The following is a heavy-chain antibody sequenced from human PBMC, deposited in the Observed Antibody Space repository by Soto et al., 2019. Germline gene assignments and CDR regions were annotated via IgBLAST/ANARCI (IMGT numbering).Heavy chain of an antibody. J-gene: IGHJ5*02. V-gene: IGHV4-39*01. CDR2: ISHDGHA. CDR3: ARQVYGDYLGGNWFGP. Sequence: PSETLSLTCSVLDDPISDSRYYWGWIRQSPEKGLEWIGSISHDGHAYYNPPLKSRVTLFADTSRNQFSLKMKSVTVADTALYFCARQVYGDYLGGNWFGPWGQGAPVTVSS. D-gene: IGHD4-17*01. CDR1: DDPISDSRYY.